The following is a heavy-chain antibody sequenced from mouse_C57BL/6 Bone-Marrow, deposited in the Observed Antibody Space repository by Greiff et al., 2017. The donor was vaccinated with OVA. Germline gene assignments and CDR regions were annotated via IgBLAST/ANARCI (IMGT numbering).Heavy chain of an antibody. V-gene: IGHV1-55*01. CDR2: IYPGSGGT. Sequence: QVQLQQPGAELVKPGASVKMSCKASGYTFTSYWITWVKQRPGQGLEWIGDIYPGSGGTNYNEKFKSKATLTVDTSSSTAYMQLSSLTSEDSAVYYCASIYYGYDWFAYWGQGTLVTVSA. CDR1: GYTFTSYW. D-gene: IGHD2-2*01. J-gene: IGHJ3*01. CDR3: ASIYYGYDWFAY.